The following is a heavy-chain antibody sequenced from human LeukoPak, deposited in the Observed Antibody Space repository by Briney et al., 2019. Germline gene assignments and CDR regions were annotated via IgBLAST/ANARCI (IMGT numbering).Heavy chain of an antibody. CDR1: GGSISSYY. V-gene: IGHV4-59*08. CDR2: IYNSET. Sequence: SETLSLTCTGSGGSISSYYWSWIRQSPGKGLGWIAYIYNSETTYNPSLKSRVTISVDTSKSQFSLKLSSVTAADTAIYYCAGEVPRGFRFDYWGQGSLVTVSS. J-gene: IGHJ4*02. D-gene: IGHD5-12*01. CDR3: AGEVPRGFRFDY.